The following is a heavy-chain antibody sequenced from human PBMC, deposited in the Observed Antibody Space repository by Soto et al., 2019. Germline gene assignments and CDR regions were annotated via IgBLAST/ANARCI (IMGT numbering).Heavy chain of an antibody. CDR1: GYTFTSYG. CDR3: ATLLWFGELLNGMDV. Sequence: ASVKVSCKASGYTFTSYGISWVRQAPGQGLEWMGWISAYNGNTNYAQKLQGRVTMTTDTSTSTAYMELRSLRSDDTAVYYCATLLWFGELLNGMDVWGQGTTVTVSS. V-gene: IGHV1-18*01. CDR2: ISAYNGNT. D-gene: IGHD3-10*01. J-gene: IGHJ6*02.